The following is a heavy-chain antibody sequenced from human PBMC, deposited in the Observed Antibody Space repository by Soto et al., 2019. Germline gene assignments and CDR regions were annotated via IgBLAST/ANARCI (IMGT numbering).Heavy chain of an antibody. J-gene: IGHJ5*02. CDR3: AKDAYNWNPKAGWFDP. Sequence: DVQLVESGGGLVQPGRSLRLSCAASGFTFDDYAMHWVRQAPGKGLEWVSGISWNSGSIGYADSVKGRFTISRDNAKNSLYLQMNSLRAEDTALYYCAKDAYNWNPKAGWFDPWGQGTLVTVSS. CDR2: ISWNSGSI. V-gene: IGHV3-9*01. CDR1: GFTFDDYA. D-gene: IGHD1-20*01.